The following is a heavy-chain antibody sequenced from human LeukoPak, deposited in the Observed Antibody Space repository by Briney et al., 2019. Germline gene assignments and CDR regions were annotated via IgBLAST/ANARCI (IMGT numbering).Heavy chain of an antibody. J-gene: IGHJ4*02. CDR1: GGSISSYY. CDR3: ARRKYSGSYYGTFDY. Sequence: PSETLSLTCTASGGSISSYYWSWIRQPAGKGLEWIGRIYTSGSTNYNPSLKSRVTMSVDTSKNQFSLKLSSVTAADTAVYYCARRKYSGSYYGTFDYWGQGTLVTVSS. D-gene: IGHD1-26*01. CDR2: IYTSGST. V-gene: IGHV4-4*07.